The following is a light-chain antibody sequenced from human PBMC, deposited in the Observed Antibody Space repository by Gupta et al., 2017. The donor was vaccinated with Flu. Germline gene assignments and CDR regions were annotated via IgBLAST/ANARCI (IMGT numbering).Light chain of an antibody. CDR3: CAYLRNYDVI. CDR2: DVS. CDR1: GSDVGGFNC. J-gene: IGLJ2*01. V-gene: IGLV2-11*01. Sequence: SRTISWTSSGSDVGGFNCVSWYRQRPGKAPTLMIYDVSNRPSGVPDRFSGAKSSNTASLTISGLQADDEADYYCCAYLRNYDVIFGGGTKLTVL.